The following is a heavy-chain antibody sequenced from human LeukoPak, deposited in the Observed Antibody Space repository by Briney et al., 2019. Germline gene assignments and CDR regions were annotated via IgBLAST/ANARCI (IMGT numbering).Heavy chain of an antibody. CDR3: AREAPYGSSWGYFDY. D-gene: IGHD6-13*01. J-gene: IGHJ4*02. Sequence: ASVTVSCKASGYTFTSYGISWVRQAPGQGLEWMGWISAYNGNTNYAQKLQGRVTMTTDTSTSTAYMELRSLRSDDTAVYYCAREAPYGSSWGYFDYWGQGTLVTVSS. CDR1: GYTFTSYG. CDR2: ISAYNGNT. V-gene: IGHV1-18*01.